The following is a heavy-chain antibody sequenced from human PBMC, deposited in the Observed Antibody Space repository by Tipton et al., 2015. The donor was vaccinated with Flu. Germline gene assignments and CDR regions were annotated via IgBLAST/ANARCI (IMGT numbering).Heavy chain of an antibody. Sequence: SLRLSCAASGVTVSSNYMSWVRQAPGKGLEWVSLIYSGGSTYYADSVKGRFTISRDNFKNTLYLQMNSLRAEDTAVYYCVRDVVEYCRGGSCFGGAHWGQGTLVTVSS. CDR3: VRDVVEYCRGGSCFGGAH. V-gene: IGHV3-53*01. D-gene: IGHD2-15*01. CDR2: IYSGGST. J-gene: IGHJ4*02. CDR1: GVTVSSNY.